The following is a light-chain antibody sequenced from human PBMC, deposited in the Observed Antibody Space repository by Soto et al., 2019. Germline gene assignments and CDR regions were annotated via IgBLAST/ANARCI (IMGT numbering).Light chain of an antibody. CDR1: SSDVGGYKY. CDR3: SSYTSSSTLLYV. Sequence: VLTQPASVSGSPGQSITISCTGTSSDVGGYKYVSWYQQHPGKAPKLMIYEVNNRPSGVSNRFSGSKSGNTASLTISGLQAEDEADYYCSSYTSSSTLLYVFGTGTKVTVL. V-gene: IGLV2-14*01. CDR2: EVN. J-gene: IGLJ1*01.